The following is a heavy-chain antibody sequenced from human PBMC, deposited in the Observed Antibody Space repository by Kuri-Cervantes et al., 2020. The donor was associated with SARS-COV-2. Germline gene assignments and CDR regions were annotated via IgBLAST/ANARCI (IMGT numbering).Heavy chain of an antibody. CDR1: GFTVSSNY. CDR2: LSSGGST. D-gene: IGHD5-18*01. V-gene: IGHV3-53*01. CDR3: ARDGGYSYGFDYYYYMDV. J-gene: IGHJ6*03. Sequence: GGSLRLSCAASGFTVSSNYMSWVRQVPGKGLEWVSVLSSGGSTYYADSVKGRFTISRDNAKNSLYLQMNSLRAEDTAVYYCARDGGYSYGFDYYYYMDVWGKGTTVTVSS.